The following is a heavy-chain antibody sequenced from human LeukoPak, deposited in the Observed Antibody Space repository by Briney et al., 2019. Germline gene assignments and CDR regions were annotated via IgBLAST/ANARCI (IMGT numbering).Heavy chain of an antibody. CDR3: ARDRGGGVDY. V-gene: IGHV4-30-2*01. Sequence: SETLSLTCTASSGSISSTSYSWSWIRQPPGKGLEWIGYIYHSGSTYYNPSLKSRVTISVDRSKNQFSLKLSSVTAADTAVYYCARDRGGGVDYWGQGTLVTVSS. CDR2: IYHSGST. D-gene: IGHD2-15*01. CDR1: SGSISSTSYS. J-gene: IGHJ4*02.